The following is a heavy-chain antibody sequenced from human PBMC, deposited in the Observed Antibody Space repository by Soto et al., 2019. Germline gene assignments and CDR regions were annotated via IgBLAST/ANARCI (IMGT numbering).Heavy chain of an antibody. Sequence: SVKVSCKASGFTFTSSAVQWVRQARGQRLEWIGWIVVGSGNTNYAQKFQERVTITRDMSTSTAYMELSSLRSEDTAVYYCAADSKSVYEVDYYYYGMDVWGQGTTVTVSS. CDR1: GFTFTSSA. J-gene: IGHJ6*02. CDR3: AADSKSVYEVDYYYYGMDV. V-gene: IGHV1-58*01. D-gene: IGHD3-22*01. CDR2: IVVGSGNT.